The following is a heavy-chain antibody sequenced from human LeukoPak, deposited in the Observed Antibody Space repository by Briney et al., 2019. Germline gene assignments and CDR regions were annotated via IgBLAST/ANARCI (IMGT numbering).Heavy chain of an antibody. Sequence: ASVKVSCKASGYTFTSYAMHWVRQAPGQRLEWMGWINAGNGNTKYSQKFQGRVTITRDTSASTAYVELSSLRSEDTAVYYCARHTVEGVTARFDPWGQGTLVTVSS. CDR2: INAGNGNT. J-gene: IGHJ5*02. CDR3: ARHTVEGVTARFDP. V-gene: IGHV1-3*01. D-gene: IGHD3-16*01. CDR1: GYTFTSYA.